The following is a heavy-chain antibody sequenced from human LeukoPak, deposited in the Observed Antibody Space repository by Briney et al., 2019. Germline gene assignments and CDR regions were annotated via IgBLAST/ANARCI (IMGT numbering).Heavy chain of an antibody. Sequence: GSLRLSCAASGFTFSSYWMSWVRQAPGKGLEWVANIKQDGSEKYYVHSVKGPFTISRDNAKNSLYLQMKSLRAEDTAVYYCASRKAPRYFDGPLDYWGRGTLVTVSS. J-gene: IGHJ4*02. D-gene: IGHD3-9*01. CDR1: GFTFSSYW. CDR2: IKQDGSEK. V-gene: IGHV3-7*01. CDR3: ASRKAPRYFDGPLDY.